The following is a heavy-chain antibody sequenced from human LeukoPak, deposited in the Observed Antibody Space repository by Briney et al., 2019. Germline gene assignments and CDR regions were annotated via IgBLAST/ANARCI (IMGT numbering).Heavy chain of an antibody. CDR3: ARVEGGGRRGYWFDP. CDR2: SSTYNGNT. V-gene: IGHV1-18*01. Sequence: EASVEVSCKASGYIFTSYGISWVRQAPGLGLEWMGWSSTYNGNTNYAQKFQGRVTMTTDTSTSTAYMELRSLTSDDTAVYYCARVEGGGRRGYWFDPWGQGTLVTVSS. J-gene: IGHJ5*02. D-gene: IGHD3-16*01. CDR1: GYIFTSYG.